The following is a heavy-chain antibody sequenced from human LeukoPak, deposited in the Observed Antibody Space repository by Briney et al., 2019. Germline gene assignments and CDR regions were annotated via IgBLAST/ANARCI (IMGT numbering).Heavy chain of an antibody. V-gene: IGHV4-31*03. Sequence: SETLSLTCTVSGGSISSGGYYWSWIRQHPGKGLEWIGYIYYSGSTYYNPSLKSRVTISVDTSKNQFSLKRSSVTAADTAVYYCARGDGFWRWFDPWGQGTLVTVSS. CDR3: ARGDGFWRWFDP. D-gene: IGHD3-3*01. CDR1: GGSISSGGYY. CDR2: IYYSGST. J-gene: IGHJ5*02.